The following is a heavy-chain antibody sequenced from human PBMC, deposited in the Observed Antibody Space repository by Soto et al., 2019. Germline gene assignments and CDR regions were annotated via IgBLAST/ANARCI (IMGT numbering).Heavy chain of an antibody. D-gene: IGHD3-10*01. V-gene: IGHV4-34*01. Sequence: NPSETLSLTCAVYGGSFSGYYWSWIRQPPGKGLEWIGEINHSGSTNYNPSLKSRVTISVDTSKNQFSLKLSSVTAADTAVYYCARGVTMVRGVNTRARLLAFDIWGQGTMVTVSS. J-gene: IGHJ3*02. CDR1: GGSFSGYY. CDR2: INHSGST. CDR3: ARGVTMVRGVNTRARLLAFDI.